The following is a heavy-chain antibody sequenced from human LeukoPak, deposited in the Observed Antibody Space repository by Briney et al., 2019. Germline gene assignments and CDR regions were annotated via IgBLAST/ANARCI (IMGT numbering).Heavy chain of an antibody. J-gene: IGHJ4*02. CDR1: GFTVSSNY. CDR2: IYSGGST. CDR3: ASACGGGCYSATDY. V-gene: IGHV3-53*01. Sequence: GGSLRLSCAASGFTVSSNYMSWVRQAPGKGLEWVSVIYSGGSTYYADSVKGRFTISRDNSKNTLYLQMNSLRAEDTAVYYCASACGGGCYSATDYWGQGTLVTVSS. D-gene: IGHD2-21*02.